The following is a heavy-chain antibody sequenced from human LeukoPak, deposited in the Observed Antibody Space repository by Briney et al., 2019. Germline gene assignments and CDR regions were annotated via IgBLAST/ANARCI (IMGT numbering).Heavy chain of an antibody. CDR1: GFTFSNYD. CDR2: ITASGGNT. CDR3: AKSHRYNDY. V-gene: IGHV3-23*01. D-gene: IGHD1-1*01. Sequence: PGGPLRLSCAASGFTFSNYDMSWVRQAPGKGLEWVSTITASGGNTYYADSVKGRFTISRDNSKTTLYLQVNGLRAEDTAVYYCAKSHRYNDYWGQGTLVSVSS. J-gene: IGHJ4*02.